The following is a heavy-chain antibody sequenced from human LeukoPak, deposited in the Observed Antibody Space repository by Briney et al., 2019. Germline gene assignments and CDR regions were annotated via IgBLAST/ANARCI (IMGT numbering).Heavy chain of an antibody. CDR1: GFSFSRFA. V-gene: IGHV3-23*01. Sequence: AGSLRLSCPPSGFSFSRFAMTWVRHLPGECLDWVSSISGSGHQTYYSDSVKGRFSVSRDNSKNILYLQMDGLRADDSALYYCAKDANYYESSGYLIPFDYWGQGTLVTVSS. J-gene: IGHJ4*02. CDR3: AKDANYYESSGYLIPFDY. D-gene: IGHD3-22*01. CDR2: ISGSGHQT.